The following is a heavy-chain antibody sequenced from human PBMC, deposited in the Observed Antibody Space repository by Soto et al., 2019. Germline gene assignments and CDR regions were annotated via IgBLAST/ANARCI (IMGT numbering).Heavy chain of an antibody. CDR3: ARDRAYSALDY. D-gene: IGHD4-4*01. CDR2: INEDGSQT. V-gene: IGHV3-7*03. CDR1: AFTFRSSW. J-gene: IGHJ4*02. Sequence: GGSLRLSCAASAFTFRSSWMTWIRQAPGKGLEFVANINEDGSQTYYGDPVRGRFTITRDNAKTSLFLQMNSLRAEDTAVYYCARDRAYSALDYWGQGXLVTVHS.